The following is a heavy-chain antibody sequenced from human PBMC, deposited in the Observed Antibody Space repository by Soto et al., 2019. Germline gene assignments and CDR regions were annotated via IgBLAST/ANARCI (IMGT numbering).Heavy chain of an antibody. Sequence: EVQLVESGGGLVQPGGSLRLSCEASGFTFRNYDMHWVRQGTGKGLEWVSGISAAGDPDYADSVEGRFTISRVNAQNSFFLQMNSLRGGDTAVYYCARTDRDFYGLDVSGQGTTVIVSS. CDR2: ISAAGDP. CDR3: ARTDRDFYGLDV. V-gene: IGHV3-13*05. J-gene: IGHJ6*02. CDR1: GFTFRNYD.